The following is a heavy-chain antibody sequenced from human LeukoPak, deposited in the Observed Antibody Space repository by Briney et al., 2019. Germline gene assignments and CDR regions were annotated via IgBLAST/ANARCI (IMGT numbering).Heavy chain of an antibody. CDR1: GGTFSSYA. CDR3: ARDDGPEPFDAFDI. V-gene: IGHV1-69*01. CDR2: LIPIFGTA. J-gene: IGHJ3*02. Sequence: SVKVSCKASGGTFSSYAISWVRQAPGQGLEWMGGLIPIFGTANYAKKFQGRVTITADESTSTAYMELSSLRSEDMAVYYCARDDGPEPFDAFDIWGQGTMVTVSS. D-gene: IGHD1-14*01.